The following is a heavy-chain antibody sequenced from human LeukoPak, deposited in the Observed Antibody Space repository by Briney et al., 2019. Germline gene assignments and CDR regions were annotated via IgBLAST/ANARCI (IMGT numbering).Heavy chain of an antibody. Sequence: GGPLRLSCVGSGFTVSINYMSWVRQAPGKGLEWVSFVDPDGVTSYADSVKGRFTISRDNSKNILYLQLTTLRAEDTAIYYCTKGTFDHWGQGTLVTVSS. J-gene: IGHJ3*01. CDR1: GFTVSINY. CDR2: VDPDGVT. V-gene: IGHV3-53*01. CDR3: TKGTFDH.